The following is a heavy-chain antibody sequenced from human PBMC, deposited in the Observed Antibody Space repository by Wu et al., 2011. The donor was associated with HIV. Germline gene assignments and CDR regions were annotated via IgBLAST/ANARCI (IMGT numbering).Heavy chain of an antibody. CDR3: ARDMGCSKNYCHHYWFDP. Sequence: QVQLVQSGAEVKKPGSSVKVSCKASRGTFNRYAISWMRLAPGQGLEWMGGIIPIFGTTDYAQKFQGRVTITTDESTSTAYLELNSLTSEDTAVYYCARDMGCSKNYCHHYWFDPWGQGTLVTVSS. CDR2: IIPIFGTT. CDR1: RGTFNRYA. V-gene: IGHV1-69*05. J-gene: IGHJ5*02. D-gene: IGHD2-2*01.